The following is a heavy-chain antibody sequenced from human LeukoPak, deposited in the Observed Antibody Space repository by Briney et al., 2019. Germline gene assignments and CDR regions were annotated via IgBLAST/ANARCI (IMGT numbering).Heavy chain of an antibody. CDR2: IYHSGST. CDR1: GGSISSSSHY. Sequence: PSETLSLTCTVSGGSISSSSHYWGWIRQPPGKGLEWIGSIYHSGSTYYNPSLKSRVTISVDTSKNQFSLKLSSVTAADTAVYYCARDRRWFDPWGQGTLVTVSS. J-gene: IGHJ5*02. V-gene: IGHV4-39*07. CDR3: ARDRRWFDP.